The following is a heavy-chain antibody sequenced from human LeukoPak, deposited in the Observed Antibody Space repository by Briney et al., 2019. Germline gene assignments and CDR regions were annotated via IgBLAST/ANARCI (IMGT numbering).Heavy chain of an antibody. J-gene: IGHJ4*02. Sequence: PGGSLRLSCAASGSTFDDYGMSWVRQAPGKGLEWVSGINWNGGSTGYADSVKGRFTIARDNAKNSLYLQMNSLRAEDTALYYCARDGRRITFGGVIETGYFDYWGQGTLVTVSS. CDR3: ARDGRRITFGGVIETGYFDY. CDR1: GSTFDDYG. D-gene: IGHD3-16*02. CDR2: INWNGGST. V-gene: IGHV3-20*04.